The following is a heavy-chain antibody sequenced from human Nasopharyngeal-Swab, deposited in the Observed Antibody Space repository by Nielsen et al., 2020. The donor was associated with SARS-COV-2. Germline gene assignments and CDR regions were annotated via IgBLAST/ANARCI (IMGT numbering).Heavy chain of an antibody. V-gene: IGHV3-21*01. Sequence: GESLNISCAASGFTFSSYSMNWVRQAPGKGLEWVSSISSSSSYIYYADSVKGRFTISRDNAKNSLYLQMNSLRAEDTAVYYCATPTVSNGDYWGQGTLVTVSS. CDR3: ATPTVSNGDY. CDR1: GFTFSSYS. CDR2: ISSSSSYI. J-gene: IGHJ4*02. D-gene: IGHD4-17*01.